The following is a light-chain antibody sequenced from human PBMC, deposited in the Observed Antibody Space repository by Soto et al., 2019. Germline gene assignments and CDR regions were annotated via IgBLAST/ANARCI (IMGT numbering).Light chain of an antibody. CDR3: AAWDDSLSGYV. V-gene: IGLV1-47*01. CDR2: RND. Sequence: QSVLTQPPSASGTPGQRVTISCSGSSSNLGTHYVYWYQHLPGTAPKLLIYRNDQRPSGVPDRFSGSRSGTSASLAISGLRSEDEADYYCAAWDDSLSGYVFGTGTKVTVL. J-gene: IGLJ1*01. CDR1: SSNLGTHY.